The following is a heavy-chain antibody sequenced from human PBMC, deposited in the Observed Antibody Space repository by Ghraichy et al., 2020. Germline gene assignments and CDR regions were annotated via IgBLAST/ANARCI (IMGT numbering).Heavy chain of an antibody. V-gene: IGHV1-18*01. D-gene: IGHD1-1*01. Sequence: ASVKVSCKASGYTFTSYGISWVRQAPGQGLEWMGWISAYNGNTNYAQKLQGRVTMTTDTSTSTAYMELRSLRSDDTAVYYCARAGKYITNSYNWNVKIDYYYYMDVWGKGTTVTVSS. CDR1: GYTFTSYG. CDR3: ARAGKYITNSYNWNVKIDYYYYMDV. CDR2: ISAYNGNT. J-gene: IGHJ6*03.